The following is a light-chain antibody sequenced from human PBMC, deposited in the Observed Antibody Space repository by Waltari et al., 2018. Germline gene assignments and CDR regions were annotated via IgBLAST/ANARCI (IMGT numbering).Light chain of an antibody. CDR1: QSVSSY. CDR2: DAS. CDR3: LQDYDYPRT. Sequence: EIVLTQSPATLSLSPGERATLSCRASQSVSSYLAWYQQKPGQAPRLLIYDASNWATGIPARFSGSGSGTDFTLTISSLQPEDFATYYCLQDYDYPRTFGQGTRVELK. V-gene: IGKV3-11*01. J-gene: IGKJ1*01.